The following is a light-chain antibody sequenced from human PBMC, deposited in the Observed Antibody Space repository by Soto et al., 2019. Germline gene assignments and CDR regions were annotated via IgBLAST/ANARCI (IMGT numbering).Light chain of an antibody. V-gene: IGLV2-14*03. J-gene: IGLJ7*01. Sequence: QSALTQPASVSGSPGQSITISCTGTSSDIGGYNYVSWYQQHPGKAPKLIIYNFNNRPSGVSSRFSGSKSGNTASLTISGLQAEDEAEYYCSSYTSRRTAVFGGGTQLTVL. CDR3: SSYTSRRTAV. CDR1: SSDIGGYNY. CDR2: NFN.